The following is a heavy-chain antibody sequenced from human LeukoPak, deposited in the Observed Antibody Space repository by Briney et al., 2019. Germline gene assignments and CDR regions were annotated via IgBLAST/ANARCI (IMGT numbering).Heavy chain of an antibody. D-gene: IGHD6-13*01. CDR2: IKGDGSST. CDR1: GLTFSTYW. Sequence: PGGSLRLPCAASGLTFSTYWMHWVRQAPGKGLVWVARIKGDGSSTIYADSVKGRFTISRDNSKNTLYLQTSSLRAEDTAVYYCAKDAAGPEYWGQGTLVTVSS. CDR3: AKDAAGPEY. V-gene: IGHV3-74*01. J-gene: IGHJ4*02.